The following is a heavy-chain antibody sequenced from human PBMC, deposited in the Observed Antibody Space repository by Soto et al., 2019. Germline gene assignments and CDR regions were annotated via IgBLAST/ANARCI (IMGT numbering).Heavy chain of an antibody. D-gene: IGHD6-6*01. Sequence: VQLWESGGGLVQPGGSLRLSCGASGFTFSSSAMSWVRQAPGKGLEWVSTFRESGGTTHYADPVKGRFTIARDTARNMLSLYMKSLRAEDTAIYYCAKASQWAISSPTHDYWGQGTLVTVSS. CDR2: FRESGGTT. J-gene: IGHJ4*02. CDR3: AKASQWAISSPTHDY. CDR1: GFTFSSSA. V-gene: IGHV3-23*01.